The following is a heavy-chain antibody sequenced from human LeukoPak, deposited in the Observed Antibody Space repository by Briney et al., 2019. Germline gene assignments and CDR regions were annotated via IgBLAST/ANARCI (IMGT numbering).Heavy chain of an antibody. D-gene: IGHD5-24*01. Sequence: GRSLRLSCAASGFTFRSYGMHWVRQAPGKGLEWVAVIWYDGSNKYYADSVKGRFTISRDNSKNTLYLQMNSLRAEDTAVYYCARDLGNNRGHDYWGQGTLVTVSS. CDR2: IWYDGSNK. CDR1: GFTFRSYG. V-gene: IGHV3-33*01. CDR3: ARDLGNNRGHDY. J-gene: IGHJ4*02.